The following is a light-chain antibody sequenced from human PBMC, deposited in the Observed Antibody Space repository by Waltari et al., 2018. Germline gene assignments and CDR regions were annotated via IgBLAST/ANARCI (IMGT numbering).Light chain of an antibody. CDR2: GAS. CDR3: QHYVRLPVT. J-gene: IGKJ1*01. Sequence: EIVLTQSPGTLSLSPGERATLSCRASQRVSRILAWYQEKPGKAPRLLIYGASTRATGIPERFSGGGSGTDFSLTISRLEPEDFAVYYCQHYVRLPVTFGQGTKVEIK. V-gene: IGKV3-20*01. CDR1: QRVSRI.